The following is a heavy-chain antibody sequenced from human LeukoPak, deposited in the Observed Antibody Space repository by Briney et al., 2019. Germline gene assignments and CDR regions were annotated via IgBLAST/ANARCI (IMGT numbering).Heavy chain of an antibody. CDR3: AKDSGLGYCSGGSCYQPWSFDY. V-gene: IGHV3-43*01. CDR1: GFTFDDYT. D-gene: IGHD2-15*01. CDR2: ISWDGGST. J-gene: IGHJ4*02. Sequence: GGSLRLSCAASGFTFDDYTMHWVRQAPGKGLEWVSLISWDGGSTYYADSVKGRFTISRDNSKNSLYLQMNSLRTEDTALYYRAKDSGLGYCSGGSCYQPWSFDYWGQGTLVTVSS.